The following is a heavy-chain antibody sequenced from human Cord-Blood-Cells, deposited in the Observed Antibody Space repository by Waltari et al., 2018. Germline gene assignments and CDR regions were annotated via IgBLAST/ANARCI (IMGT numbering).Heavy chain of an antibody. D-gene: IGHD4-4*01. CDR1: GGTFSSYA. V-gene: IGHV1-69*06. CDR2: IIPIFGTA. J-gene: IGHJ4*02. CDR3: ARVDYSNPNNDY. Sequence: QVQLVQSGAEVKKPGSSVKVSCKASGGTFSSYAISWVRQAPGQGLEWMGGIIPIFGTANYARKFQGRVTITADKSTSTAYMELSSQRSEDTAVYYCARVDYSNPNNDYWGQGTLVTVSS.